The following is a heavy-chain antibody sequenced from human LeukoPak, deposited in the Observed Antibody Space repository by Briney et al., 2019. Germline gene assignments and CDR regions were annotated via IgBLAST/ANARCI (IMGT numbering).Heavy chain of an antibody. D-gene: IGHD5-24*01. V-gene: IGHV3-23*01. CDR2: ISDSGGVI. J-gene: IGHJ4*02. Sequence: GGSLRLSCAASGFTFRNYAMNWVRQAPGKGLEWVSGISDSGGVIDYADSVKGRFTISRDTSKNTLHLQMNSLRAEDTAVYYCAKRLRDGYNSPIDVWGQGTLVTVSS. CDR1: GFTFRNYA. CDR3: AKRLRDGYNSPIDV.